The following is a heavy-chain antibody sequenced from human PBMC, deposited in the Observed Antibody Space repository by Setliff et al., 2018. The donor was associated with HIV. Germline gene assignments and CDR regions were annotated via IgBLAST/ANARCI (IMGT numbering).Heavy chain of an antibody. CDR1: GDSISSYY. Sequence: PSETLSLTCTVSGDSISSYYWSWIRQPPGKGLEWIGYIYYSGSTNYNPSLKSRVTISVDTPKNHFSLKLSSVTAADTAVYYCARDGDYNYYGMDVWGQGTTVTV. D-gene: IGHD4-17*01. CDR2: IYYSGST. CDR3: ARDGDYNYYGMDV. V-gene: IGHV4-59*01. J-gene: IGHJ6*02.